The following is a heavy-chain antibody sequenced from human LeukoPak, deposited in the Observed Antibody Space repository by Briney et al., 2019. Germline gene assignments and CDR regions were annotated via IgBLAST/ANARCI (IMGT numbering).Heavy chain of an antibody. CDR2: IKQDGSEE. D-gene: IGHD6-6*01. V-gene: IGHV3-7*05. CDR1: GFTFSSYW. CDR3: ARDPYSSTWSYGMDV. Sequence: AGSLRLSCAASGFTFSSYWMSWVRPAPGQGLEWVANIKQDGSEEVYVDSVKGRFTISRDNAKNSLFLQMNTLRAEDTAVYYCARDPYSSTWSYGMDVWGQGTTVTVSS. J-gene: IGHJ6*02.